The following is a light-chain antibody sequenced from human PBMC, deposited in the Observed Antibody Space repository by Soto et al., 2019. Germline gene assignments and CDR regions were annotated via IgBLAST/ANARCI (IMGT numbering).Light chain of an antibody. V-gene: IGLV2-14*03. Sequence: QSVLTQPASVSGSPVQSITITYTATSSDVGGNNYVSWYQHHPGKAPKLMIFDVSNRPSGVSNRFSGSKSGNTASLTISGLQPEDEADYYCSSYTTSNTRQIVFGTGTKVTVL. CDR1: SSDVGGNNY. CDR3: SSYTTSNTRQIV. CDR2: DVS. J-gene: IGLJ1*01.